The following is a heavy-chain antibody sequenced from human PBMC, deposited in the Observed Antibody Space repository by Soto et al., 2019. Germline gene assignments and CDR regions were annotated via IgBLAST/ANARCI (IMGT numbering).Heavy chain of an antibody. Sequence: GGSLRLSCAASGFTFSSYSMNWVRQAPGKGLEWVSSISSSSGYIYYADSVKGRFTISRDNAKNSLYLQMNSLRAEDTAVYYCAIDYGMDVWGQGTTVTVSS. CDR1: GFTFSSYS. V-gene: IGHV3-21*01. CDR3: AIDYGMDV. CDR2: ISSSSGYI. J-gene: IGHJ6*02.